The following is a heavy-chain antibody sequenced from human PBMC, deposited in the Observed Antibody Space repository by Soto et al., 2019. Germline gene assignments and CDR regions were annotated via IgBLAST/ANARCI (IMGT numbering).Heavy chain of an antibody. V-gene: IGHV1-69*04. CDR2: IIPILGIA. Sequence: SVKVSCKASGGTFSSYTISWVRQAPGQGLEWMGRIIPILGIANYAQEFQGRVTITADKSTSTAYMELSSLRSEDTAVYYCARDHLGPYFDYWGQGTLVTVSS. J-gene: IGHJ4*02. CDR1: GGTFSSYT. CDR3: ARDHLGPYFDY.